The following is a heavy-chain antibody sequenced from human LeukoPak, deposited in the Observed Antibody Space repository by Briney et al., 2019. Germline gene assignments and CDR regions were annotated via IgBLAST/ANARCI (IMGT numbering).Heavy chain of an antibody. Sequence: ASVKVSCKASGGTFSSYTISWVRQAPGQGLEWMGRIIPILGIANYAQKFQGRVTITADKSTSTAYMELSSLRSEDTAVYYCARGLAGIAGATRDFDYWGQGTLVTVSS. D-gene: IGHD1-26*01. CDR2: IIPILGIA. CDR1: GGTFSSYT. J-gene: IGHJ4*02. V-gene: IGHV1-69*02. CDR3: ARGLAGIAGATRDFDY.